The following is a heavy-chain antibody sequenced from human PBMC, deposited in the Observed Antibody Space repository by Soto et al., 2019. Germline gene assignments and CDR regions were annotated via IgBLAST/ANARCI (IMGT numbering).Heavy chain of an antibody. D-gene: IGHD6-13*01. CDR3: AREDRYSSTLFDP. CDR2: IIPIFGTA. CDR1: GGTFSSYA. V-gene: IGHV1-69*01. Sequence: VKVSCKASGGTFSSYAISWVRQAPGQGLEWMGGIIPIFGTANYAQKFQGRVTITADESTSTAYMELSSLRSEDTAVYYCAREDRYSSTLFDPWGQGTLVTVSS. J-gene: IGHJ5*02.